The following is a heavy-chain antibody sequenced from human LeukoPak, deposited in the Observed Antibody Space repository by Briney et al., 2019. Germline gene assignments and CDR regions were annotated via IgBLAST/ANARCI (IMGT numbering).Heavy chain of an antibody. CDR2: ISPDGGEI. CDR1: GFTFSNSW. CDR3: ARSSRLTFDY. D-gene: IGHD6-6*01. J-gene: IGHJ4*02. V-gene: IGHV3-7*01. Sequence: GGSLRLSCAASGFTFSNSWMTWVRQAPGKGLEWVASISPDGGEIHYVDSVKGRFTISRDNAKNSLYLQMNSLRAEDTAVYYCARSSRLTFDYWGQGTLVTVSS.